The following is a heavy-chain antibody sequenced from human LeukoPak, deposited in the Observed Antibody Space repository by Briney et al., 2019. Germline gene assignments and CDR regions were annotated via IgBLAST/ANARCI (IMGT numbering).Heavy chain of an antibody. J-gene: IGHJ5*02. D-gene: IGHD3/OR15-3a*01. CDR3: ARCPRGVDFSWFDP. CDR2: INSDGSST. Sequence: GGSLRLSCAASGVTFSSYWMHWVRQAPGKGLVWVSRINSDGSSTNYADSVKGRFTISRDNAKNTLYLQMNSLRAEDTAVYYCARCPRGVDFSWFDPWGQGTLVTVSS. CDR1: GVTFSSYW. V-gene: IGHV3-74*01.